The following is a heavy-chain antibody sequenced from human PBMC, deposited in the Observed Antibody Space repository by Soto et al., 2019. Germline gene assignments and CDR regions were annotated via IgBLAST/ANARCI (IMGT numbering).Heavy chain of an antibody. CDR1: GFTFGDYA. J-gene: IGHJ6*02. D-gene: IGHD4-17*01. CDR3: TRASPLETTVTTYYYYYYGMDL. CDR2: IRSKAYGGTT. V-gene: IGHV3-49*03. Sequence: PGGSIRLSSTASGFTFGDYAMSWFRQAPGKRMEWVGFIRSKAYGGTTEYAASVKGRFTISRDDSKSIAYLQMNSLKTEDTAVYYCTRASPLETTVTTYYYYYYGMDLCGQGTTVTVS.